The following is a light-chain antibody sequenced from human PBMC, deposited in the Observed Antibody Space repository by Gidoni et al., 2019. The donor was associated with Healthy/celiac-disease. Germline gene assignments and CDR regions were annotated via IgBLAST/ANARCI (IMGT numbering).Light chain of an antibody. Sequence: EIVLTQSPGTLSLSPGERATLSCRASQSVSSSYLAWYQQKPGQAPRLLIYGASSRATGIPDRFSGSGSGTDFTLTISRLEPEDFAVYYCQQYGRTFGPXTKVDIK. CDR1: QSVSSSY. J-gene: IGKJ3*01. CDR2: GAS. CDR3: QQYGRT. V-gene: IGKV3-20*01.